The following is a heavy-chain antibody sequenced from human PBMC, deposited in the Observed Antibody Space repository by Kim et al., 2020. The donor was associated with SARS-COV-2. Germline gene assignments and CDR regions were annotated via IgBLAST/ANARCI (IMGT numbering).Heavy chain of an antibody. CDR1: GFTFSSYG. D-gene: IGHD3-9*01. V-gene: IGHV3-33*05. Sequence: GGSLRLSCAASGFTFSSYGMHWVRQAPGKGLEWVAVISYDGSNKYYADSVKGRFTISRDNSKNTLYLQMNSLRAEDTAVYYCARVFSGLRYVDWFASFDIWGQGTMVTVSS. J-gene: IGHJ3*02. CDR3: ARVFSGLRYVDWFASFDI. CDR2: ISYDGSNK.